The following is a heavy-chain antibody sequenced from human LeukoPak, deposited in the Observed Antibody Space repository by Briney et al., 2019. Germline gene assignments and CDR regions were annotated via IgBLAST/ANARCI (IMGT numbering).Heavy chain of an antibody. CDR1: GLNFSSRW. CDR3: ASLFYSSSWYYGPFDY. CDR2: IKEDGSEK. V-gene: IGHV3-7*03. J-gene: IGHJ4*02. D-gene: IGHD6-13*01. Sequence: GGSLRLSCAASGLNFSSRWMNWVRQAPGQGLEWVASIKEDGSEKHYVDSVKGRFTISRDNGKNSLYLQMNSLRAEDTAVYYCASLFYSSSWYYGPFDYWGQGTLVTVSS.